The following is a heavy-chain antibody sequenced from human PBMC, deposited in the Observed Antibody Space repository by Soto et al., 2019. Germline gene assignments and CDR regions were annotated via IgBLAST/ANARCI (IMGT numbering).Heavy chain of an antibody. CDR3: ARSSIVPRLLMYPFDY. J-gene: IGHJ4*02. Sequence: SETLSLTCTFSGCSISSSSYYWGWIRQPPGKGLESIGNIYYDGNTYYNPSLKSRVTISLDTSKNQFSLRLNSVTAADTAVYYCARSSIVPRLLMYPFDYWGQGTLVTVSS. D-gene: IGHD2-8*01. CDR1: GCSISSSSYY. V-gene: IGHV4-39*01. CDR2: IYYDGNT.